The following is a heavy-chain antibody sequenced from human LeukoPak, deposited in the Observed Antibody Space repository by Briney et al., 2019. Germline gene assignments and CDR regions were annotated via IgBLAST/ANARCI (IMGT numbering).Heavy chain of an antibody. J-gene: IGHJ4*02. D-gene: IGHD6-13*01. CDR3: ARVKGGIAAAGNYFDY. CDR2: VSYDGGSK. CDR1: GFAFSSYA. Sequence: PGGSLRLSCAASGFAFSSYAMHWVRQGPGKGLEWVALVSYDGGSKYYADSVKGRITISRDNSENTLHLQMNSLRTEDTAVYYYARVKGGIAAAGNYFDYWGQGTLVTVSS. V-gene: IGHV3-30-3*01.